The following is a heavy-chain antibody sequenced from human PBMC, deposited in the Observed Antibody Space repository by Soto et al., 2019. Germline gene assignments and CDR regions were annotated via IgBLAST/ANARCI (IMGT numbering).Heavy chain of an antibody. J-gene: IGHJ1*01. CDR2: IIPIFGTA. CDR3: ASAESIVVVTPIVFEPAQH. CDR1: GGTFSSYA. D-gene: IGHD2-21*02. Sequence: SVKVSCKASGGTFSSYAISWVRQAPGQGLEWMGGIIPIFGTANYAQKFQGRVTITADESTSTAYMELSSLRSEDTAVYYCASAESIVVVTPIVFEPAQHWGQGTLVTVSS. V-gene: IGHV1-69*13.